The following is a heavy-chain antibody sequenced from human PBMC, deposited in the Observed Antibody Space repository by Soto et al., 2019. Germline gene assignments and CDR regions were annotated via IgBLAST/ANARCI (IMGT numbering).Heavy chain of an antibody. CDR3: ARSQLVVVTYYFDY. V-gene: IGHV4-31*03. J-gene: IGHJ4*02. D-gene: IGHD3-22*01. CDR1: GGSISSDDSY. CDR2: IYYSGTT. Sequence: PSESLSLTCIVSGGSISSDDSYWSWIRQHPGKGLEWIGYIYYSGTTYYNPSLKSRVTISVDTSKNQFSLKLSSVTAADTAVYYCARSQLVVVTYYFDYWGQGTLVTVSS.